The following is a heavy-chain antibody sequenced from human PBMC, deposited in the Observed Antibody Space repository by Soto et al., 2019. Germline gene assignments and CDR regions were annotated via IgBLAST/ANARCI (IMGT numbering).Heavy chain of an antibody. Sequence: ASETLSLTCAVYGGSFSGYYWSWIRQPPGKGLEWIGEINHSGSTNYNPSLKSRVTISVDTSKNQFSLKLSSVTAADTAVYYCARGRVGGYSGYDLRFFDYWGQGTLVTVSS. CDR2: INHSGST. V-gene: IGHV4-34*01. D-gene: IGHD5-12*01. CDR1: GGSFSGYY. CDR3: ARGRVGGYSGYDLRFFDY. J-gene: IGHJ4*02.